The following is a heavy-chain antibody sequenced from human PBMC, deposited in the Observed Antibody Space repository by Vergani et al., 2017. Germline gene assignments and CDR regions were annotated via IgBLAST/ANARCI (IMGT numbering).Heavy chain of an antibody. CDR1: GFTSSYYG. J-gene: IGHJ1*01. V-gene: IGHV3-30*03. Sequence: QVHLVESGGGVVQPGRSLRLSCVVSGFTSSYYGMHWVRQAPGKGLEWVAVISYDGTQKYYADSVKGRFTISRDNSKSTLYLQMNSLRTEDTAVYYCVTKSXGTPGCQIGYFREWGQGTLVTVSS. CDR2: ISYDGTQK. CDR3: VTKSXGTPGCQIGYFRE. D-gene: IGHD1-1*01.